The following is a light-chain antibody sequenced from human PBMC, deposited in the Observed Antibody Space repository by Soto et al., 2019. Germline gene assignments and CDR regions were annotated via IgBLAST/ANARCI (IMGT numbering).Light chain of an antibody. CDR1: QSVSSY. J-gene: IGKJ3*01. CDR2: DAS. V-gene: IGKV3-11*01. CDR3: QQRSNWPPIYT. Sequence: EIVLTQSPATLSLSPGERATLSCRASQSVSSYLAWYQQKPGQAPRLLIYDASNRATGIPARFSGSGSGTDFTRTIISLEPEDFAVYYCQQRSNWPPIYTFGTGTKVDIK.